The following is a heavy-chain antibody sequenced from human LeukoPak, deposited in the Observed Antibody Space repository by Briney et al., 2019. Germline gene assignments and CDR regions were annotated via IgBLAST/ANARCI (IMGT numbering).Heavy chain of an antibody. CDR2: ISYDGSNK. D-gene: IGHD2-2*01. CDR3: AKGTHPYCSSTSCPDAFDI. V-gene: IGHV3-30-3*01. J-gene: IGHJ3*02. CDR1: GFTFSSYA. Sequence: GRSLRLSCAASGFTFSSYAMHWVRQAPGKGLEWVAVISYDGSNKYYADSVKGRFTISRDNSKNTLYLQMNSLRAEDTAVYYCAKGTHPYCSSTSCPDAFDIWGQGTMVTVSS.